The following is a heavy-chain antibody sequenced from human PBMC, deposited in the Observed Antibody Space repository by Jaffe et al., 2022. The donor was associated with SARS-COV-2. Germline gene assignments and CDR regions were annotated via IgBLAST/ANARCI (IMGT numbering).Heavy chain of an antibody. CDR3: APYPSRYSSGDY. V-gene: IGHV3-23*01. CDR1: GFTFSSYA. D-gene: IGHD6-19*01. Sequence: EVQLLESGGGLVQPGGSLRLSCAASGFTFSSYAMSWVRQAPGKGLEWVSAISGSGGSTYYADSVKGRFTISRDNSKNTLYLQMNSLRAEDTAVYYCAPYPSRYSSGDYWGQGTLVTVSS. CDR2: ISGSGGST. J-gene: IGHJ4*02.